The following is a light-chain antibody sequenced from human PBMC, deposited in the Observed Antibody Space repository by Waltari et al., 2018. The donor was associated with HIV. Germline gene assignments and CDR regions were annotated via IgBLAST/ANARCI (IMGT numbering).Light chain of an antibody. Sequence: SYVLTQPPSVSVAPGKTAKIACEGDNLEIKSVHWYQQRPGQAPIQVIDDDSDRPSGIPGRFSGSNSGNTATLSITRVEVGDEADYYCQVWDSSSDHWVFGGGTKLTVL. J-gene: IGLJ3*02. CDR1: NLEIKS. CDR2: DDS. CDR3: QVWDSSSDHWV. V-gene: IGLV3-21*04.